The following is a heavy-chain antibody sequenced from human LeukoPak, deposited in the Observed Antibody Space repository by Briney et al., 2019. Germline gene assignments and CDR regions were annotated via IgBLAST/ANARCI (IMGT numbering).Heavy chain of an antibody. CDR2: IIPILGIA. D-gene: IGHD3-22*01. J-gene: IGHJ4*02. CDR3: ARDSSYYYDSSGYYCDY. Sequence: SVTVSFTSSVGTFSIYAISWARQAPGQGLEWMGRIIPILGIANYAQKFQGRVTITADKSTSTAYMELSSLRSEDTAVYYCARDSSYYYDSSGYYCDYWGQGTLVTVSS. CDR1: VGTFSIYA. V-gene: IGHV1-69*04.